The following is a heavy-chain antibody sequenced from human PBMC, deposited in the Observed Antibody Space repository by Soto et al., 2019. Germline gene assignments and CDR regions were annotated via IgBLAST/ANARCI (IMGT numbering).Heavy chain of an antibody. V-gene: IGHV4-59*01. CDR3: ARGYYDILTGYYGSRYGMDV. CDR1: GGSISSYY. J-gene: IGHJ6*02. CDR2: IYYSGST. Sequence: SETLSLTCTVSGGSISSYYWSWIRQPPGKGLEWIGYIYYSGSTNYNPSLKSRVTISVDTSKNQFSLKLSSVTAAGTAVYYCARGYYDILTGYYGSRYGMDVWGQGTTVT. D-gene: IGHD3-9*01.